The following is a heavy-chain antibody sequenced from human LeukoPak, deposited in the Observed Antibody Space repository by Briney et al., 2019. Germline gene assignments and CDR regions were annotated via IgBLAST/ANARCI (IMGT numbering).Heavy chain of an antibody. CDR3: AKEGCSITSCSYFGY. Sequence: PGGPLRLSCAASGFTFSSYAMTWVRQAPGKGLEWVSTISGSGGSTYYADSVKGRFTISRDNSKNTLYLQMNSLRAEDTAVYFCAKEGCSITSCSYFGYWGQGTLVTVSS. CDR2: ISGSGGST. V-gene: IGHV3-23*01. CDR1: GFTFSSYA. D-gene: IGHD2-2*01. J-gene: IGHJ4*02.